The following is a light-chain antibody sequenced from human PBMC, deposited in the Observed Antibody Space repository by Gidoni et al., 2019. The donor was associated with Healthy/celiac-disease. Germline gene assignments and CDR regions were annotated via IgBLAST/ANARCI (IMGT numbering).Light chain of an antibody. J-gene: IGKJ2*01. Sequence: DIVMTQSPDSLSVSLGERATINCKSSQSVLYSSNNKNYLAWYPQKPGQPPKLLIYWASTRESGVTDRFSGSGSGTDFTLTISSLQAEDVAVYYCQQYYSTPPHTFGQGTKLEIK. CDR3: QQYYSTPPHT. CDR2: WAS. V-gene: IGKV4-1*01. CDR1: QSVLYSSNNKNY.